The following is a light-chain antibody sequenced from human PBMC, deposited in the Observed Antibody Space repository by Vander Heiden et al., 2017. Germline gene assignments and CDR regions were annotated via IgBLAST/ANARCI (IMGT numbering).Light chain of an antibody. Sequence: QSVLTQPPSVSGAPGQRVTISCTGSSSNIGAGYDVHWYQQHPGTAPKLLIYGISNRPSGVPDRFSGSKSGTSASLAITGLQAEDEADYYCQSYDSSLRGVFGTGTKVTVL. CDR2: GIS. CDR1: SSNIGAGYD. J-gene: IGLJ1*01. V-gene: IGLV1-40*01. CDR3: QSYDSSLRGV.